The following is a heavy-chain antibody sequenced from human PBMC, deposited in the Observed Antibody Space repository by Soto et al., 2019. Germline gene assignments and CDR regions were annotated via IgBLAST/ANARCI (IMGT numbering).Heavy chain of an antibody. V-gene: IGHV3-23*01. CDR3: AKLGYFSGGTCYLDYYYGVDV. J-gene: IGHJ6*02. CDR1: GFSFSRHA. D-gene: IGHD2-15*01. Sequence: EVQLLESGGGLVQPGGSLRLSCAASGFSFSRHAMSWVRQAQGKGLEWVSTISSGGPTYYADSVKGRFTIARDNSKNTQSLQMNSLGAEDTAVYYCAKLGYFSGGTCYLDYYYGVDVWGQGTTVTVSS. CDR2: ISSGGPT.